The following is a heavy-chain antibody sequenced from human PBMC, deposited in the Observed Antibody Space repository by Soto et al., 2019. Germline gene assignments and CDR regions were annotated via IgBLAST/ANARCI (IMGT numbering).Heavy chain of an antibody. J-gene: IGHJ4*02. CDR3: AKDRLASSRGRFDV. V-gene: IGHV3-9*01. D-gene: IGHD2-21*01. Sequence: VKLVESGGGWVQPGRSLRLSCAASGFSFDDYAMHWVRQLPGKGLEWVAGIGWRSFTLGYANSVKGRFTISRDYAQNFLYLQMDDLRAEDSALYFCAKDRLASSRGRFDVWGQGTLVTVSS. CDR1: GFSFDDYA. CDR2: IGWRSFTL.